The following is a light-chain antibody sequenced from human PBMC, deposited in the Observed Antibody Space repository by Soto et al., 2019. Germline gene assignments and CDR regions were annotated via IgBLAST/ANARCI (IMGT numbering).Light chain of an antibody. V-gene: IGKV3-15*01. Sequence: EIVMTQSPATLSVSPGERATLSCRTSQSVSNNLAWYQQKPGQAPRLLIYDTSTRATGIPARFSGTGSGTDFTLTISSLQSEDFAVYHCQQYNNWPWTFAQGTTVEIK. J-gene: IGKJ1*01. CDR2: DTS. CDR1: QSVSNN. CDR3: QQYNNWPWT.